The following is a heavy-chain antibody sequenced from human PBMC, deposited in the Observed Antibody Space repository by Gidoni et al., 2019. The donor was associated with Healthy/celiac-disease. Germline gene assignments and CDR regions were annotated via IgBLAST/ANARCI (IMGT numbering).Heavy chain of an antibody. Sequence: QVQLVESGGGVVQPGRSLRLSCAASGFTFRSYGMHWGPQAPGKGLEWVAVIWYDGSNKYYADSVKGRFTISRDNSKNTLYLQMNSLRAEDTAVYYCARGEVGATTSYFDYWGQGTLVTVSS. D-gene: IGHD1-26*01. V-gene: IGHV3-33*01. CDR2: IWYDGSNK. CDR1: GFTFRSYG. CDR3: ARGEVGATTSYFDY. J-gene: IGHJ4*02.